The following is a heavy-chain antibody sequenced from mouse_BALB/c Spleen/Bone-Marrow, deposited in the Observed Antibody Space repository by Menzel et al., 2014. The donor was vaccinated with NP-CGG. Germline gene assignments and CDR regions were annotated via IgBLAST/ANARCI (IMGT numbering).Heavy chain of an antibody. V-gene: IGHV5-6*02. Sequence: EVKLVESGGDLVKPGGSLKLSCAAPGFTFSSYGMSWVRQTPDKRLEWVATISSGGSYTYYPDSVKGRFTISRDNAKNTLYLQMSSLKSEDTAKYYCTRRPLESNSYFDYWGQGTTLTVSS. J-gene: IGHJ2*01. CDR2: ISSGGSYT. CDR1: GFTFSSYG. CDR3: TRRPLESNSYFDY. D-gene: IGHD2-5*01.